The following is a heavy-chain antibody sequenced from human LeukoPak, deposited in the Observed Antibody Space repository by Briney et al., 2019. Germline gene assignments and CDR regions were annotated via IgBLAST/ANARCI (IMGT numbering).Heavy chain of an antibody. J-gene: IGHJ4*02. CDR1: GYTFTSYG. CDR2: ISAYNGNT. CDR3: ARDPGGYYDSSGVDY. Sequence: PVASVTVSCKASGYTFTSYGISWVRQAPGQGLEWMGWISAYNGNTNYAQKLQGRVTMTTDTSTSTAYMELRSLRSDDTAVYYCARDPGGYYDSSGVDYWGQGTLVTVSS. V-gene: IGHV1-18*01. D-gene: IGHD3-22*01.